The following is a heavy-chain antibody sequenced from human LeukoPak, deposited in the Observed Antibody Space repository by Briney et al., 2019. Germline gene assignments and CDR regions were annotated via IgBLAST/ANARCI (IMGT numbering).Heavy chain of an antibody. CDR2: IIPIFGTA. D-gene: IGHD6-19*01. J-gene: IGHJ3*02. Sequence: ASVKVSCKASGGTFSSYAISWVRQAPGQGLEWMGRIIPIFGTANYAQKFRGRVTITTDESTSTAYMELSSLRSEDTAVYYCARAEYSSGWYDDAFDIWGQGTMVTVSS. V-gene: IGHV1-69*05. CDR3: ARAEYSSGWYDDAFDI. CDR1: GGTFSSYA.